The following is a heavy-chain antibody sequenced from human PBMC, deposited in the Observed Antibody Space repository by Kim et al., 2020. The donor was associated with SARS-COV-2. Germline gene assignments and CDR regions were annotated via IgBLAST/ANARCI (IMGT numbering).Heavy chain of an antibody. CDR3: ARGVAAAGQWVYYYYGMDV. CDR1: GGSFSVYY. J-gene: IGHJ6*02. D-gene: IGHD6-13*01. CDR2: INHSGST. Sequence: SETLSLTCAVYGGSFSVYYWSWIRQPPGKGLEWIGEINHSGSTNYNPSLKSRVTISVDTSKNQFSLKLSSVTAADTAVYYCARGVAAAGQWVYYYYGMDVWGQGTTVTVSS. V-gene: IGHV4-34*01.